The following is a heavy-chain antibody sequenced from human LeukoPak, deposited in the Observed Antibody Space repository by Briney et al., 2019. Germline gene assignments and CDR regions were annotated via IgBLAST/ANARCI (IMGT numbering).Heavy chain of an antibody. CDR3: AKYLKANSGWPFDS. J-gene: IGHJ4*02. D-gene: IGHD6-19*01. V-gene: IGHV3-23*01. CDR1: GFTFSNYA. Sequence: GGSLRLFCAASGFTFSNYAMSWVRQAPGKGLEWVSIISGNGGTTYYADSVRGQFTISRDNSKNTLYLQMNSLRAEDTALYYCAKYLKANSGWPFDSWGQGTLVTVSS. CDR2: ISGNGGTT.